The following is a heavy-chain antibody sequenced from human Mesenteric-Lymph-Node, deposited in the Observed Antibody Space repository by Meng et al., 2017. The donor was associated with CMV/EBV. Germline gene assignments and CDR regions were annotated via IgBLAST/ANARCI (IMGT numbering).Heavy chain of an antibody. J-gene: IGHJ6*02. Sequence: SETLSLTCTVSGGSISSSSYYWGWIRQPPGKGLEWIGSIYYSGSTYYNPSLKSRVTISVDTSKNQFSLKLSSVTAADTAVYYCARHPGVGPMDVWGQGTTVTVSS. CDR3: ARHPGVGPMDV. V-gene: IGHV4-39*01. D-gene: IGHD2-15*01. CDR1: GGSISSSSYY. CDR2: IYYSGST.